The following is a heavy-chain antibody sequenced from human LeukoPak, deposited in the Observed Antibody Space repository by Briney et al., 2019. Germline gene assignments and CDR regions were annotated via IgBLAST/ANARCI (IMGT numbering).Heavy chain of an antibody. J-gene: IGHJ4*02. CDR1: GFTFSSYA. V-gene: IGHV3-30-3*01. CDR2: ISYDGSNK. D-gene: IGHD6-19*01. CDR3: ARSKYSSGWYGGGDYFDY. Sequence: PGRSLRLSCAASGFTFSSYAMHWVRQAPGKGLEWVAVISYDGSNKYYADSVKGRFTISRDNSKNTLYLQMNSLRAEGTAVYYCARSKYSSGWYGGGDYFDYWGQGTLVTVSS.